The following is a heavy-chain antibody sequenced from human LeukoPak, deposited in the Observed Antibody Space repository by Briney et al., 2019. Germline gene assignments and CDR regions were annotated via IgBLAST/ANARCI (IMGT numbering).Heavy chain of an antibody. Sequence: GGSLRLSCAASGFTFSSYAMSWVRQAPGKGLEWVSAISGSGGSTYYADSVKGRFTISRDNSKNTLYLQMNSLRAEDTAVYYCARGRGYNYVSPYYFDYWGQGTLVTVSS. CDR2: ISGSGGST. CDR3: ARGRGYNYVSPYYFDY. D-gene: IGHD5-18*01. J-gene: IGHJ4*02. V-gene: IGHV3-23*01. CDR1: GFTFSSYA.